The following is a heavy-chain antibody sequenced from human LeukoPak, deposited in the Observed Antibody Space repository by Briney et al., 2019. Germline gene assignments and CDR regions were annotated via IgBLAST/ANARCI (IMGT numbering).Heavy chain of an antibody. D-gene: IGHD6-6*01. V-gene: IGHV4-34*01. CDR3: ARSGIAARLLYFDY. Sequence: PSETLSLTCAVYGGSFSGYYWSWIRQPPGKGLEWNGEINHSGSTNYNPSLKSRVTISVDTSKNQFSLKLSSVTAADTAVYYCARSGIAARLLYFDYWGQGTLVTVSS. CDR1: GGSFSGYY. CDR2: INHSGST. J-gene: IGHJ4*02.